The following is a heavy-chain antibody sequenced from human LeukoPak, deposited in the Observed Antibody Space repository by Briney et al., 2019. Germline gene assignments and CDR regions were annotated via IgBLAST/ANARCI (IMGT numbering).Heavy chain of an antibody. J-gene: IGHJ3*02. CDR2: ISSTSAYI. CDR3: ARERAPQYCSGGSCYFGDAFDI. CDR1: GFALRSYT. Sequence: GGSLRLSCAASGFALRSYTVTWVRQAPGKGLEWVSSISSTSAYIYYAESVKGRFSISRDNVDNVVHLQMSSLRNEDTAVYYCARERAPQYCSGGSCYFGDAFDIWGQGTMVTVSS. D-gene: IGHD2-15*01. V-gene: IGHV3-21*01.